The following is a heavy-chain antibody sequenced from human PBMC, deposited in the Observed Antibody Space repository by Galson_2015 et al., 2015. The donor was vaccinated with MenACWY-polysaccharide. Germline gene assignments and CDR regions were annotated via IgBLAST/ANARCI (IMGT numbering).Heavy chain of an antibody. D-gene: IGHD3-10*01. J-gene: IGHJ1*01. CDR3: ARITGGEYFQY. V-gene: IGHV5-51*04. Sequence: QSGAEVKKPGESLRISCKGLGYSFTSYWIGWVRQMPGKGLEWLGIIYPGGSDARFSPSFQGQVPMSVDKPISAAYLQWNSLKASDTAIYYCARITGGEYFQYWGQGALVTV. CDR1: GYSFTSYW. CDR2: IYPGGSDA.